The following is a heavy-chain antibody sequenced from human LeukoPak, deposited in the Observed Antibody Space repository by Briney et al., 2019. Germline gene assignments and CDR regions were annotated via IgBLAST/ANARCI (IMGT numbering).Heavy chain of an antibody. V-gene: IGHV3-20*04. CDR3: ARGYSSSWLGYFDY. CDR2: SNWNGGST. D-gene: IGHD6-13*01. CDR1: GFTFDDYG. J-gene: IGHJ4*02. Sequence: PGGSLRLSCAASGFTFDDYGMSWVRQVPGKGLEWVSGSNWNGGSTGYADSVKGRFTISRDTSKNTVYLQMNSLGAEDTAFYYCARGYSSSWLGYFDYWGQGTLVTVSS.